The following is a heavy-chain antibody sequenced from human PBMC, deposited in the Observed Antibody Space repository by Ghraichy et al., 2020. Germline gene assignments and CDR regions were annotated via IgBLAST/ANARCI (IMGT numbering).Heavy chain of an antibody. CDR3: AKDHSSGWSDY. CDR2: ISGSGGST. CDR1: GLTFSSYA. Sequence: GGSLRLSCAASGLTFSSYAMSWVRQAPGKGLEWVSGISGSGGSTYYADSVKGRFTISRDNSKNTLYLQMNSLRAEDTAVYYCAKDHSSGWSDYWGQGTLVTVSS. V-gene: IGHV3-23*01. D-gene: IGHD6-19*01. J-gene: IGHJ4*02.